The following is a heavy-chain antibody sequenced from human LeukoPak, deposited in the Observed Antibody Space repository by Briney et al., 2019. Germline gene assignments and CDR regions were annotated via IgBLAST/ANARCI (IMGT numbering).Heavy chain of an antibody. CDR2: IIPILGIA. D-gene: IGHD2-2*02. J-gene: IGHJ4*02. V-gene: IGHV1-69*02. CDR1: GGTFSSYT. CDR3: AKRCSSTSCYND. Sequence: ASVKVSCKASGGTFSSYTISWVRQAPGQGLEWMGRIIPILGIANYAQKFQGRVTITADKSTSTAYMELSSLRSEDTAVYYCAKRCSSTSCYNDWGQGTLVTVSS.